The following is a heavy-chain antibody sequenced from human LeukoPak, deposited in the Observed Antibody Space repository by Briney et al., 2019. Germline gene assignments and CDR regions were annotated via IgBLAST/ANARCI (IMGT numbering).Heavy chain of an antibody. CDR3: ARDTVVVPTAMRSQTWFDP. J-gene: IGHJ5*02. CDR1: GYTFTSYG. CDR2: ISAYNGNT. D-gene: IGHD2-2*01. V-gene: IGHV1-18*01. Sequence: ASVKVSCKASGYTFTSYGISWVRQAPGQGLEWMGWISAYNGNTNYAQKLQGRVTMTTDTSTSTAYMELRSLRSDDTAIYYCARDTVVVPTAMRSQTWFDPWGQGTLVTVSS.